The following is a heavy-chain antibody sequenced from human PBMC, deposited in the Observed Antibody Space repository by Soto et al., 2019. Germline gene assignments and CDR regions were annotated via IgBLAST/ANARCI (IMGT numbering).Heavy chain of an antibody. D-gene: IGHD2-21*01. J-gene: IGHJ5*02. Sequence: QVQLQESGPGLVKPSETLSLTCTVSGGSVSSGSYYWSWIRQPPGKGLEWIGYIYYSGSTNYNPSLKSRVPISVDTSKNQFALELSSVTAADTAVYYCARLRVAFSVFYNWFDPWGQGTLVTVSS. CDR3: ARLRVAFSVFYNWFDP. CDR1: GGSVSSGSYY. V-gene: IGHV4-61*01. CDR2: IYYSGST.